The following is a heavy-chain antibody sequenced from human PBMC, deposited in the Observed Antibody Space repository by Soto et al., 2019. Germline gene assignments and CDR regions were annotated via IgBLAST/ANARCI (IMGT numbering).Heavy chain of an antibody. Sequence: EVQLVESGGGLVQSGGSLRLSCAASGFAFSSYSMNWVRQAPGKGLEWVSYISSSSSTIYYADSVKGRFTISRDNAKNSLYLQMNSLRDEDTAVYYCVVAGTIGSYYFDYWGQGTLVTVSS. CDR2: ISSSSSTI. CDR3: VVAGTIGSYYFDY. D-gene: IGHD6-19*01. CDR1: GFAFSSYS. V-gene: IGHV3-48*02. J-gene: IGHJ4*02.